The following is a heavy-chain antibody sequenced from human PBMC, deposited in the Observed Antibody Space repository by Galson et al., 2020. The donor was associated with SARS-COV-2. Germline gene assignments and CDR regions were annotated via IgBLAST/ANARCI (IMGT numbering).Heavy chain of an antibody. CDR3: ARVRAKVLWFGESGGKFDY. CDR1: GGSFSGYY. Sequence: SETLSLTCAVYGGSFSGYYWSWIRQPPGKGLEWIGEINHSGSTNYNPSLKSRVTISVDTSKNQFSLKLSSVTAADTAVYYCARVRAKVLWFGESGGKFDYWGQGTLVTVSS. CDR2: INHSGST. V-gene: IGHV4-34*01. D-gene: IGHD3-10*01. J-gene: IGHJ4*02.